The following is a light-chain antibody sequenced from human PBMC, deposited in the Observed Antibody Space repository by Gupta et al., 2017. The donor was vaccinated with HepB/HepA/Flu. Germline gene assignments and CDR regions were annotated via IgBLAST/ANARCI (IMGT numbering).Light chain of an antibody. Sequence: DIQMTQSPSSLSASVGDRVIITCRASQTISTYLNWYQQKPGKAPKLLIYGASSLQSGVPSRFSGSDSGTDFTLTISSLQPEDFATYYCQQSYTTPHTFGQGTVLEIK. CDR3: QQSYTTPHT. V-gene: IGKV1-39*01. CDR1: QTISTY. CDR2: GAS. J-gene: IGKJ2*01.